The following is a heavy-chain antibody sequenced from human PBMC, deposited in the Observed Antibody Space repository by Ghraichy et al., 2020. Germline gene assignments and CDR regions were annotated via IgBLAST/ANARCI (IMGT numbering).Heavy chain of an antibody. D-gene: IGHD2-2*01. Sequence: SAVCCFDSKTYYGDSVKGRFTISRDNSKNTLYLQMDSLRAEDTAVYYCAKDLRSSTSCCNWFDPWGQGTLVMVPS. CDR2: VCCFDSKT. CDR3: AKDLRSSTSCCNWFDP. J-gene: IGHJ5*02. V-gene: IGHV3-23*01.